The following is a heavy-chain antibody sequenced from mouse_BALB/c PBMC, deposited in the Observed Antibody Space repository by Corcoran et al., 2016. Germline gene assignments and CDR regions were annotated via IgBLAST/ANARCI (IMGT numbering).Heavy chain of an antibody. D-gene: IGHD2-10*02. CDR2: IYWDDDK. V-gene: IGHV8-12*01. Sequence: QVTLKESGPGILQPSQTLSLTCSFSGFSLSTSGMGVSWIRQPSGKGLEWLAHIYWDDDKRYNPSLKSRLTISKDTSSNQVFLKITSVDTADTATYYCARREYGIHWYFDVWGAGTTVTVSS. CDR3: ARREYGIHWYFDV. J-gene: IGHJ1*01. CDR1: GFSLSTSGMG.